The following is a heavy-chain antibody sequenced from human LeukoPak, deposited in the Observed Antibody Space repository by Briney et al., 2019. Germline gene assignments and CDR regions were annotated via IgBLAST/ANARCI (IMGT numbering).Heavy chain of an antibody. D-gene: IGHD3-9*01. CDR3: ASGDRQIRYFDRLFSSETRSYYYYMDV. V-gene: IGHV1-46*01. Sequence: GASVKVSCKASGYILSSYNMHWVRQAPGQGLEWLGIINPSGGDTKYAQKFQGRVTLTRDKSTSTAYMELSSLRSEDTAVYYCASGDRQIRYFDRLFSSETRSYYYYMDVWGKGTTVTISS. CDR2: INPSGGDT. CDR1: GYILSSYN. J-gene: IGHJ6*03.